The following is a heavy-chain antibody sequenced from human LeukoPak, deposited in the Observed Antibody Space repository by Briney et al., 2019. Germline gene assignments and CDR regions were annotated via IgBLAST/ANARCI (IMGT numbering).Heavy chain of an antibody. V-gene: IGHV4-59*08. Sequence: SETLSLTCTVSDGSISSYYLSWIPQPPGKGLECIGYIHYSGSSAYIPSLKSRVTMSVDTSKNQCSLRLTSVTAADTALYYCARWYGSGDTCFHMDGWGKGTTVTVSS. CDR3: ARWYGSGDTCFHMDG. J-gene: IGHJ6*03. D-gene: IGHD2-15*01. CDR1: DGSISSYY. CDR2: IHYSGSS.